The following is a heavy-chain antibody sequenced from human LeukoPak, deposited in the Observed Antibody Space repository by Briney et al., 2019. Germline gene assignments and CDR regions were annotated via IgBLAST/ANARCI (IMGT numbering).Heavy chain of an antibody. Sequence: GSLRLSFAASGFTFSNYWIYWVRQAPGKGLVWVSRTDSDGSSTGYADSVKGRFTISRDDAKNTLYLQMNGLRVEDTAVYYCATGGDYGRYWGQGTLVTVSS. V-gene: IGHV3-74*01. CDR3: ATGGDYGRY. D-gene: IGHD4-17*01. CDR1: GFTFSNYW. J-gene: IGHJ4*02. CDR2: TDSDGSST.